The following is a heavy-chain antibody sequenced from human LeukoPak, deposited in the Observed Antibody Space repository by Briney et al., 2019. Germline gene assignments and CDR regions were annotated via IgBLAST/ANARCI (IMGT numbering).Heavy chain of an antibody. CDR2: IYPGDSDR. CDR1: GYSFASYW. Sequence: GESLKISCKGSGYSFASYWIGWGRQMHGKGLEWMGIIYPGDSDRRYRPSLQGQVTISADKSISTAYLQSSSLRASDTAIYYCTRGDGYNVDYWGQGTLVTVSS. V-gene: IGHV5-51*01. J-gene: IGHJ4*02. CDR3: TRGDGYNVDY. D-gene: IGHD5-24*01.